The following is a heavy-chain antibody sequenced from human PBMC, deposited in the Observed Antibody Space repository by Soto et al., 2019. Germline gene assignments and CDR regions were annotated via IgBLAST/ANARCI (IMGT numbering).Heavy chain of an antibody. Sequence: ASVKVSCKASGYTFTNFGISWVRQAPGQGLEWMGWISADNGNTNYAQKLQDRVTMTTDTSTSTAYMELRSLRSDDTAVYYCARDRGSYALDYWGQGTLVTVSS. CDR2: ISADNGNT. CDR1: GYTFTNFG. J-gene: IGHJ4*02. D-gene: IGHD1-26*01. CDR3: ARDRGSYALDY. V-gene: IGHV1-18*01.